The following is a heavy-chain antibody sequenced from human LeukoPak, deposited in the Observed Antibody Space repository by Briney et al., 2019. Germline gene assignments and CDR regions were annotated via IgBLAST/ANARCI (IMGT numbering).Heavy chain of an antibody. Sequence: GGSLRLSCAASGFTFSSYSMNWVRQAPGKGLEWVSYISSSSSTIYYADSVKGRFTIFRDNAKNSLYLQMNSLRAEDTAVYYCARGPTIFGVVISGRYMDVWGKGTTVTVSS. CDR3: ARGPTIFGVVISGRYMDV. J-gene: IGHJ6*03. CDR1: GFTFSSYS. D-gene: IGHD3-3*01. CDR2: ISSSSSTI. V-gene: IGHV3-48*04.